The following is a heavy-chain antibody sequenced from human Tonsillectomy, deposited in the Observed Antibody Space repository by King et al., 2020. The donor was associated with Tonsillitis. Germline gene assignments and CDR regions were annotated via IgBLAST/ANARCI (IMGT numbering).Heavy chain of an antibody. CDR2: IYTSGST. V-gene: IGHV4-4*07. Sequence: VQLQESGPGLVKPSETLSLTCTVSGGSISSYYWSWIRQPAGKGLEWIGRIYTSGSTNYNPSLKSRVTMSVDTSKNQFSLKLSSVTAADTAVYYCARDSGRGVRDYYYYYGMDVWGQGTTVTVSS. J-gene: IGHJ6*02. CDR1: GGSISSYY. D-gene: IGHD3-10*01. CDR3: ARDSGRGVRDYYYYYGMDV.